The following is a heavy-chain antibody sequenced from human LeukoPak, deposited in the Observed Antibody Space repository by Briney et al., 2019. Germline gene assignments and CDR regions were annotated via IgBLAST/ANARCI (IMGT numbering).Heavy chain of an antibody. Sequence: ASVKVSCKASGYTFTSYGISWVRQAPGQGLEWMGWISAYNGNTNYAQKLQGRVTMTTDTSTSTAYMELRSLRSDDTAVYYCASGLEQAADDAFDIWGQGTMVTVSS. CDR2: ISAYNGNT. J-gene: IGHJ3*02. D-gene: IGHD1/OR15-1a*01. CDR1: GYTFTSYG. V-gene: IGHV1-18*01. CDR3: ASGLEQAADDAFDI.